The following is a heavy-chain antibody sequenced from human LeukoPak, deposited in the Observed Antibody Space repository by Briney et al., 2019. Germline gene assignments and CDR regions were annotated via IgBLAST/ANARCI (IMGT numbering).Heavy chain of an antibody. J-gene: IGHJ4*02. CDR2: INHSGST. CDR1: GGSFSGYY. CDR3: ARVSTGTLTLFDY. Sequence: PSETLSLTCAVYGGSFSGYYWSWIRQPPGKGLEWIGEINHSGSTNYNPSLKSRVTISVDTSKNQFSLKLSSVTAADTAVYYCARVSTGTLTLFDYWGQGTLATVSS. V-gene: IGHV4-34*01. D-gene: IGHD1-1*01.